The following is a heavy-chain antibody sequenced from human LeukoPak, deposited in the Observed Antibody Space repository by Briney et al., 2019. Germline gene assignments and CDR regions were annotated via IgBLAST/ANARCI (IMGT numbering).Heavy chain of an antibody. Sequence: GGSLRLSCAASGFTFSSYEMNCVRQAPGKGLEWVSYISSSGSTIYYADSVKGRFTISRDNAKNSLYLQMNSLGAEDTAVYYCARGRSYYYDSSGYHFDYWGQGTLVTVSS. J-gene: IGHJ4*02. D-gene: IGHD3-22*01. V-gene: IGHV3-48*03. CDR1: GFTFSSYE. CDR3: ARGRSYYYDSSGYHFDY. CDR2: ISSSGSTI.